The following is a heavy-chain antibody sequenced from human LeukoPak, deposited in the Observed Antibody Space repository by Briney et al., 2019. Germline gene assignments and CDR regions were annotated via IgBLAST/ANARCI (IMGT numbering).Heavy chain of an antibody. Sequence: GGSLRLSCAASGFTFSSYWMSWVRQAPGKGLEWVANIKQDGSEKYYVDSVKGRFTISRDNSKNTLYLQMNSLRAEDTAVYYCARTWEPGAFDIWGQGTMVTVSS. CDR1: GFTFSSYW. V-gene: IGHV3-7*01. CDR3: ARTWEPGAFDI. CDR2: IKQDGSEK. D-gene: IGHD1-26*01. J-gene: IGHJ3*02.